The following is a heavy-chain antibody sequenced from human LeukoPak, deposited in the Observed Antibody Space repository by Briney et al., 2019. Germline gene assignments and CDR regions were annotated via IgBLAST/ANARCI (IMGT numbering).Heavy chain of an antibody. D-gene: IGHD6-13*01. CDR2: IKEDGSEV. CDR3: ARDPGIAAAGTVGYFDC. V-gene: IGHV3-7*01. CDR1: GFTFSGYW. Sequence: PGGSLRLSCAASGFTFSGYWMSWVRQVPGKGLEWVGNIKEDGSEVFYVDSVRGRFTISRDNADNSLYLQISSLRADDSAVYYCARDPGIAAAGTVGYFDCWGQGTLVTVST. J-gene: IGHJ4*02.